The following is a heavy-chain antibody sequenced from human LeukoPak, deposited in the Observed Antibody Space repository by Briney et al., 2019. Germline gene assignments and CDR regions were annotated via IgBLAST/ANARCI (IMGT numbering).Heavy chain of an antibody. CDR2: IYYSGST. J-gene: IGHJ3*02. CDR3: ARIPHDFWSGYSKNAFDI. Sequence: SETLSLTCSVSGGSIISYYWSWIRQPPGKGLEWMGYIYYSGSTNYNPSLTSRVTISVDTSKNQFSLKLSSVTAADTAVYYCARIPHDFWSGYSKNAFDIWGQGTMVTVSS. V-gene: IGHV4-59*12. D-gene: IGHD3-3*01. CDR1: GGSIISYY.